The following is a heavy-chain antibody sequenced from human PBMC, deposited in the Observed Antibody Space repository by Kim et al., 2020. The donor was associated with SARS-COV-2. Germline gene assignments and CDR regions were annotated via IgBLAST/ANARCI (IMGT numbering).Heavy chain of an antibody. J-gene: IGHJ5*02. D-gene: IGHD6-13*01. CDR3: ARNPSGYSSSWYDSWFDP. V-gene: IGHV1-3*01. Sequence: FQGRVTMTRDTSASTAYMELSSLRSEDTAVYYCARNPSGYSSSWYDSWFDPWGQGTLVTVSS.